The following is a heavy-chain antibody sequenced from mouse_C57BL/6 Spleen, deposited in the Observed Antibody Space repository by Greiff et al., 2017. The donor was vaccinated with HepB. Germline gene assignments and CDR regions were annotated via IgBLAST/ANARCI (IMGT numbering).Heavy chain of an antibody. CDR1: GYTFTSYT. D-gene: IGHD1-1*01. J-gene: IGHJ3*01. CDR3: ARGGSSPLFAY. CDR2: INPSSGYT. V-gene: IGHV1-4*01. Sequence: QVQLQQSGAELARPGASVKMSCKASGYTFTSYTMHWVKQRPGQGLEWIGYINPSSGYTKYNQKFKDKATLTADKSSNTAYMQLSSLTSEDSAVYYCARGGSSPLFAYWGQGTLVTVSA.